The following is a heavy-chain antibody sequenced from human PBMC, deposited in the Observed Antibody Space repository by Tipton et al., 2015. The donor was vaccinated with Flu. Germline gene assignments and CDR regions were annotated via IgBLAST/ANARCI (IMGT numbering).Heavy chain of an antibody. D-gene: IGHD4-11*01. V-gene: IGHV4-38-2*01. CDR1: GDSISSDFY. CDR3: ARRDYSNYVSDPKSWFDP. Sequence: LRPSCAVSGDSISSDFYWAWIRQFPGKGLEWIGTVSRTGSTIYNPSLKSRVTISIDTSKNQFSLNMRSVTAADMAVYYCARRDYSNYVSDPKSWFDPWGQGTLVAVSS. CDR2: VSRTGST. J-gene: IGHJ5*02.